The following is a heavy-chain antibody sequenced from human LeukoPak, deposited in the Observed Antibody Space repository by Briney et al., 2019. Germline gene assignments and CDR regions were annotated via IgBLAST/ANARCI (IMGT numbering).Heavy chain of an antibody. CDR2: INHSGST. Sequence: PSETQSLTCAVYGGSFSGYYWSWIRQPPGKGLEWIGVINHSGSTNYNPSLKSRVTIPVDTSKNQFSLKLSSVSAADTAVYYCARRADWGYNYYYYYYMDVWGKGTTVTVSS. CDR1: GGSFSGYY. V-gene: IGHV4-34*01. D-gene: IGHD7-27*01. J-gene: IGHJ6*03. CDR3: ARRADWGYNYYYYYYMDV.